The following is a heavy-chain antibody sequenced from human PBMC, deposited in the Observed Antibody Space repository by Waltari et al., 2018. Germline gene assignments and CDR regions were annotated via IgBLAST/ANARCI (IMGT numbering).Heavy chain of an antibody. Sequence: EVQLLESGGSLVQPGGSLRLSCATSGFDVRSSAMSWVRQGPGKGLEWVSSIPRQEPTYYADSVRGRFTISRDKAKNILDLQMNSLGADDTAVYYCATDHPSSGWPVFDNWGQGTLVPVSS. CDR3: ATDHPSSGWPVFDN. CDR2: IPRQEPT. J-gene: IGHJ4*02. CDR1: GFDVRSSA. D-gene: IGHD6-19*01. V-gene: IGHV3-23*01.